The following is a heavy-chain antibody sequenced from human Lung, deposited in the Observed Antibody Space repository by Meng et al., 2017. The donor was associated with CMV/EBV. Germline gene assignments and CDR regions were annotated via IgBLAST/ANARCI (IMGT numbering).Heavy chain of an antibody. CDR2: IYHSGST. V-gene: IGHV4-4*02. J-gene: IGHJ4*02. Sequence: SXTLSLTCAVSGGSISSSNWWSWVRQPPGKGLEWIGEIYHSGSTNYNPSLKSRVTISVDKSKNQFSLKLSSVTAADTAVYYCASNAETIFGTLTVDYWGQGTLVTVSS. D-gene: IGHD3-3*01. CDR3: ASNAETIFGTLTVDY. CDR1: GGSISSSNW.